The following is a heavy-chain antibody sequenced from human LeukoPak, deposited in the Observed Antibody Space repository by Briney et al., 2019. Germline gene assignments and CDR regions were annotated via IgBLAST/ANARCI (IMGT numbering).Heavy chain of an antibody. CDR1: GFTFSSYG. J-gene: IGHJ4*02. CDR3: ARDLTRRSTVTVLSDY. V-gene: IGHV3-33*01. D-gene: IGHD4-17*01. Sequence: GRSLRLSCAASGFTFSSYGMHWVRQAPGKGLEWVAVIWYDGSNKYYADSVKGRFTISRDDSKNTLYLQMNSLRAEDTAVYYCARDLTRRSTVTVLSDYWGQGTLVTVSS. CDR2: IWYDGSNK.